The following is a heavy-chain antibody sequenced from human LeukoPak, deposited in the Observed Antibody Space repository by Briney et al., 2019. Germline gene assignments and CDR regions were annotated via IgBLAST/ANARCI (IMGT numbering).Heavy chain of an antibody. CDR2: IDYSGST. CDR3: AREAWVSGDSKYRYYGIDV. J-gene: IGHJ6*02. D-gene: IGHD4-17*01. V-gene: IGHV4-59*01. Sequence: GSLRLSCLTSGFTFSTNAMSWIRQPPGKGLEWIGYIDYSGSTNYTPSLKSRVTISVDTSKNQFSLKLSSVTAADTALYYCAREAWVSGDSKYRYYGIDVWGQGTTVTVSS. CDR1: GFTFSTNA.